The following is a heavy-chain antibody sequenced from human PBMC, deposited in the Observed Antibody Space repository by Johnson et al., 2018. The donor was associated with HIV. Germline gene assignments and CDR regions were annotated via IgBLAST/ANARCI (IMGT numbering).Heavy chain of an antibody. Sequence: VQLVESGGDLVQPGGSLRLSCAASGFSVSTNYMYWVRQAPGKGLEWVSAISGSGGSTYYADSVKGRFTISRDNSKNTLYLQMNSLRAEDTAVYYCAKDNSGSHSWSLFALDIWGQGTMVTVSS. CDR1: GFSVSTNY. V-gene: IGHV3-23*04. CDR3: AKDNSGSHSWSLFALDI. CDR2: ISGSGGST. D-gene: IGHD1-26*01. J-gene: IGHJ3*02.